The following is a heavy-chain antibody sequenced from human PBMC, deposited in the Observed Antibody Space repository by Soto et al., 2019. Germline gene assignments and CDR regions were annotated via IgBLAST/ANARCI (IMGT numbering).Heavy chain of an antibody. CDR1: GYTFTSFF. CDR3: SRDAGTTVNTCHFYYMDV. D-gene: IGHD4-4*01. J-gene: IGHJ6*03. Sequence: QVQLVQSGAEVKKPGASVKLSCKASGYTFTSFFLHWVRQAPGQGLEWMGIINPNGGSTGYAQKFQGRVTMTRDTSTSTVYMELSSLRYEDTAVYYCSRDAGTTVNTCHFYYMDVWGKGTTVTVSS. CDR2: INPNGGST. V-gene: IGHV1-46*03.